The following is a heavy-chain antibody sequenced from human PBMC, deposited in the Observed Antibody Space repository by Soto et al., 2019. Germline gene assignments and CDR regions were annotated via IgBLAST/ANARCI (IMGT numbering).Heavy chain of an antibody. J-gene: IGHJ3*02. CDR2: ISAYNGNT. V-gene: IGHV1-18*01. CDR3: ARDALRPAGSRYAFDI. CDR1: GYTFTSYG. Sequence: ASVKVSCRASGYTFTSYGISWVRQAPGQGLEWMGWISAYNGNTNYAQKLQGRVTMTTDTSTSTAYMELRSLRSDDTAVYYCARDALRPAGSRYAFDIWGQGTMVTVSS. D-gene: IGHD5-12*01.